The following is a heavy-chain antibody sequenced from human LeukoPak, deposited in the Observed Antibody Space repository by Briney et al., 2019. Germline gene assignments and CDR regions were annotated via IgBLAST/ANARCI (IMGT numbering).Heavy chain of an antibody. J-gene: IGHJ4*02. CDR3: ARGVRIVVVPAAIANWYYFDY. Sequence: ASVKVSCKASGYTFTSYDINWVRQATGQGLEWMGWTNPNSGNTGYAQKFQGRVTITRNTSISAAYMELSSLRSEDTAVYYCARGVRIVVVPAAIANWYYFDYWGQGTLVTVSS. CDR1: GYTFTSYD. D-gene: IGHD2-2*01. V-gene: IGHV1-8*03. CDR2: TNPNSGNT.